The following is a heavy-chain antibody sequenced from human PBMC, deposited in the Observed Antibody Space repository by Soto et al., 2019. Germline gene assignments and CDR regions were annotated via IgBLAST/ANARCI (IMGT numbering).Heavy chain of an antibody. D-gene: IGHD3-3*01. CDR1: GYTFTSYH. CDR3: ARPLRFLDPRDNYAMDV. V-gene: IGHV1-46*01. CDR2: INPSGGST. J-gene: IGHJ6*02. Sequence: GASVKVSCKASGYTFTSYHLHWVRQAPGQRLEWMGIINPSGGSTRYAQKFQGRVVMTRDTSTNTVYMDLGRLRSEDTAVYYCARPLRFLDPRDNYAMDVWGQGTTVTV.